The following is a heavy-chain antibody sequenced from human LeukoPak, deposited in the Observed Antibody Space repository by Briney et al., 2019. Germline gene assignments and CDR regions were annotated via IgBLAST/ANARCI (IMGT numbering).Heavy chain of an antibody. CDR3: ARNYDSSGYSSSHWFDP. CDR1: GFTFSSYS. J-gene: IGHJ5*02. CDR2: ISSSSSYI. Sequence: GGSLRPSCAASGFTFSSYSMNWVRQAPGKGLEWVSSISSSSSYIYYADSVKGRFTISRDNAKNSLYLQMNSLRAEDTAVYYCARNYDSSGYSSSHWFDPWGQGTLVTVSS. D-gene: IGHD3-22*01. V-gene: IGHV3-21*01.